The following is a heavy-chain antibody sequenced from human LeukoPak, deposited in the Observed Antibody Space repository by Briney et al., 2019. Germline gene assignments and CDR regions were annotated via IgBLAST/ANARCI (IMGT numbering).Heavy chain of an antibody. Sequence: GRSLRLSCAASGFTFSSYAMHWVRQAPGKGLEWVAVISYDGSNKYYADSVKGRFTISRDNSKNTLYLQMNSLRAGDTAVYYCARGTPSSSGWLYYGMDVWGQGTTVTVSS. CDR3: ARGTPSSSGWLYYGMDV. D-gene: IGHD6-19*01. J-gene: IGHJ6*02. CDR1: GFTFSSYA. CDR2: ISYDGSNK. V-gene: IGHV3-30-3*01.